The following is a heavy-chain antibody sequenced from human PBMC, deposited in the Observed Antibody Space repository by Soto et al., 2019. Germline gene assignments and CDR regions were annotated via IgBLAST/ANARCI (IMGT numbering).Heavy chain of an antibody. CDR3: ARTLSIAARPGKYYFHY. D-gene: IGHD6-6*01. J-gene: IGHJ4*02. Sequence: ASVKVSCKASGYTFTSYAMHWVREAPGQRLEWMGWINAGNGNTKYSQKFQGRVTITRDTSASTAYMELSSLRSEDTAVYYCARTLSIAARPGKYYFHYWGQGTLVPVYS. CDR2: INAGNGNT. V-gene: IGHV1-3*01. CDR1: GYTFTSYA.